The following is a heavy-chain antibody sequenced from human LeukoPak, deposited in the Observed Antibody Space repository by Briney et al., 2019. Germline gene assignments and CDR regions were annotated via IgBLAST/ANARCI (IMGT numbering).Heavy chain of an antibody. D-gene: IGHD3-22*01. J-gene: IGHJ4*02. V-gene: IGHV3-23*01. CDR3: AKQQGYYYDSSGYAEFDY. CDR1: GFTFDDYG. Sequence: PGGSLRLSCAASGFTFDDYGMSWVRQAPGKGLEWVSAISGSGGSTYYADSVKGRFTISRDNSKNTLYLQMNSLRAEDTAVYYCAKQQGYYYDSSGYAEFDYSGQGTLVTVSS. CDR2: ISGSGGST.